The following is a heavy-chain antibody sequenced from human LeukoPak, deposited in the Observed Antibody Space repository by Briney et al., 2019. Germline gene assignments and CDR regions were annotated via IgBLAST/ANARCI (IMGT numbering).Heavy chain of an antibody. CDR1: GGSLSGYY. J-gene: IGHJ4*02. V-gene: IGHV4-34*01. CDR2: INHRGST. D-gene: IGHD3-16*01. CDR3: ARGRAFSY. Sequence: SETLSLTCAVYGGSLSGYYWSWIRQPPGKGLEWIGEINHRGSTNYNPSLKSRVTISVDTSKNQFSLKLSSVTAADTAVYYCARGRAFSYWGQGTLVTVSS.